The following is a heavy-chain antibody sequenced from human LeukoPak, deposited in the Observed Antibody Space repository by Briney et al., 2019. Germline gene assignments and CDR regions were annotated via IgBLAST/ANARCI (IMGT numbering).Heavy chain of an antibody. J-gene: IGHJ6*02. CDR2: ISAYNGNT. CDR3: ARRSGYSYGYGNYYYGMDV. Sequence: ASVKVSCKASGYTFTSYGISWVRQAPGQGLEWMGWISAYNGNTNYAQKLQGRVTMTTDTSTSTAYMELRSLRSDDTAVYYCARRSGYSYGYGNYYYGMDVWGQGTTVTVSS. D-gene: IGHD5-18*01. CDR1: GYTFTSYG. V-gene: IGHV1-18*01.